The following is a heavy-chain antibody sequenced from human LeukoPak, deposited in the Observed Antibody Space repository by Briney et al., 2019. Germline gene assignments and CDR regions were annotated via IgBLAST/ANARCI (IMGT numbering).Heavy chain of an antibody. CDR1: GGSISSGSYY. CDR2: IYTSGST. CDR3: ARTYYDFWSGYPPTDY. D-gene: IGHD3-3*01. Sequence: SETLSLTCTVSGGSISSGSYYWSWIRQPAGKGLEWIGRIYTSGSTNYNPSLKSRVTISVDTSKNQFPLKLSSVTAADTAVYYCARTYYDFWSGYPPTDYWGQGTLVTVSS. J-gene: IGHJ4*02. V-gene: IGHV4-61*02.